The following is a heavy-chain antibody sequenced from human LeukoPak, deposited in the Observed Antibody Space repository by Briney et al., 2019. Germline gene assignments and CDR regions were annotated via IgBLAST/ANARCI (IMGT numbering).Heavy chain of an antibody. Sequence: SVKVSCKASGGTFSSYAISWVRQAPGQGLEWMGGIIPIFGTANYAQKFQGRVTITADESTSTAYMELNSLRSEDTAVYYCARSDIVVVPAAIPRYNWFDPWGQGTLVTVSS. V-gene: IGHV1-69*13. J-gene: IGHJ5*02. D-gene: IGHD2-2*02. CDR2: IIPIFGTA. CDR1: GGTFSSYA. CDR3: ARSDIVVVPAAIPRYNWFDP.